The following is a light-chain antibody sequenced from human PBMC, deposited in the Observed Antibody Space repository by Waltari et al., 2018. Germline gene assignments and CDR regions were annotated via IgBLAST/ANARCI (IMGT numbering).Light chain of an antibody. Sequence: DIHVTQSPSTLSASVGDRFTIPCRASHNIDVWVAWYQQKPGRAPILLIYKASNLEGSVSSRFSGSGSGTEFNLTINNLQPGDFATFYCQQYHSPPYSFGQGTKVEIK. CDR2: KAS. CDR3: QQYHSPPYS. CDR1: HNIDVW. V-gene: IGKV1-5*03. J-gene: IGKJ2*03.